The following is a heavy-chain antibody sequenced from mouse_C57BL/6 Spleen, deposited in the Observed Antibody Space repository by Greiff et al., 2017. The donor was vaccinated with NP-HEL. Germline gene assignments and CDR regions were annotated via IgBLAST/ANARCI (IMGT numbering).Heavy chain of an antibody. CDR2: IYPGSGST. Sequence: QVHVKQPGAELVMPGASVKLSCKASGYTLTSYWITWVKQRPGQGLEWIGDIYPGSGSTNYNEKFKSKATLTVDTSSSTAYMQLSSLTSEDSAVYYCARPSTVVATRAMDYWGQGTSVTVSS. D-gene: IGHD1-1*01. CDR1: GYTLTSYW. CDR3: ARPSTVVATRAMDY. V-gene: IGHV1-55*01. J-gene: IGHJ4*01.